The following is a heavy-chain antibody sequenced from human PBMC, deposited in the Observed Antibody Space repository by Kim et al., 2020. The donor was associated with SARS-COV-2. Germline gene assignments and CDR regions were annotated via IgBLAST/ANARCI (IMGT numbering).Heavy chain of an antibody. CDR3: ARGVRATGPYYHYYMDV. D-gene: IGHD1-26*01. V-gene: IGHV1-18*04. J-gene: IGHJ6*03. CDR1: GYAFTNYG. Sequence: ASVKVSCKASGYAFTNYGITWVRQAPGQGLEWMGWISPYNGNKHYGQKFQGRINMTTDTSTSTVYMELRSLRSDDTAVYYCARGVRATGPYYHYYMDVWGKGTTVTVSS. CDR2: ISPYNGNK.